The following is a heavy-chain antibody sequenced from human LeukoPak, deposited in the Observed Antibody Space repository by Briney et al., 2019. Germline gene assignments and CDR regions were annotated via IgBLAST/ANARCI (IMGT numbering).Heavy chain of an antibody. V-gene: IGHV3-21*01. J-gene: IGHJ4*02. CDR3: ARDVAARPFDY. Sequence: GGSLRLSCAGSGFTFSSYTMNWVRQAPGKGLEWVSSISSSATYIYYADSVRGRFTISRDDAKNSLYLQMNSLRAEDTAVYYCARDVAARPFDYWGQGTLVTVSS. CDR2: ISSSATYI. D-gene: IGHD6-6*01. CDR1: GFTFSSYT.